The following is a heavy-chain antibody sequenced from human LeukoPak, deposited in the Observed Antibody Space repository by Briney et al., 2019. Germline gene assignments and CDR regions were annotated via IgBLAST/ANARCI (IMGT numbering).Heavy chain of an antibody. CDR1: GGSISSYY. CDR2: IYYSGST. Sequence: SETLSLTCTVSGGSISSYYWSWIRQPPGKGLEWIGYIYYSGSTNHNPSLKSRVTISVDTSKNQFSLKLSSVTAADTAVYYCASQTGMGYSSGWYSSVRVVRAFDYWGQGTLVTVSS. D-gene: IGHD6-19*01. V-gene: IGHV4-59*12. J-gene: IGHJ4*02. CDR3: ASQTGMGYSSGWYSSVRVVRAFDY.